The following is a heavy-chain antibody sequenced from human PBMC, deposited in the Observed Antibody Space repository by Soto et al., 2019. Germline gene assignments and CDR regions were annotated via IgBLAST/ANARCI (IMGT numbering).Heavy chain of an antibody. CDR1: GFSFNNYW. CDR2: INNDGSDT. D-gene: IGHD3-3*01. Sequence: GGSLRISCAASGFSFNNYWLHWVRQGQGKGLVWVSHINNDGSDTRYADSVKGRFTISRDNAKNMLYRQMHSLRAEDTAVYYCARDSWSQNHFYPWSQGTLVPLSS. CDR3: ARDSWSQNHFYP. J-gene: IGHJ5*02. V-gene: IGHV3-74*01.